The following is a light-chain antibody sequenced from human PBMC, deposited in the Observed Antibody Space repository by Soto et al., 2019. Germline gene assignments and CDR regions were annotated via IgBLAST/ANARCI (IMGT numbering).Light chain of an antibody. CDR2: GAS. CDR1: QSVSTTY. V-gene: IGKV3-20*01. CDR3: PQDGSSRWT. J-gene: IGKJ1*01. Sequence: EIVLTQSPGTLSLSPGERATLSCRASQSVSTTYLAWYQQKPGQTPRLLIYGASSRATGIPDRFSGSGSGTDFTITITRMEPEDFEVYYCPQDGSSRWTFGQGTKVEIK.